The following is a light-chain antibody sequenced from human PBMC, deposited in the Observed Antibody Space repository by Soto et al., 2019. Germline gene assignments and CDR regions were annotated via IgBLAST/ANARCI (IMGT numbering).Light chain of an antibody. J-gene: IGLJ1*01. Sequence: QSALTQPASVSGSPGQSITISCTRTSSDVGSYNLVSWYQQHPGKAPKLMIYEGSKRPSGVSNRFSGSKSGNTASLTISGLQAEDEADYYCCSYAGSSPYVFGTGTKVTVL. CDR1: SSDVGSYNL. CDR3: CSYAGSSPYV. V-gene: IGLV2-23*01. CDR2: EGS.